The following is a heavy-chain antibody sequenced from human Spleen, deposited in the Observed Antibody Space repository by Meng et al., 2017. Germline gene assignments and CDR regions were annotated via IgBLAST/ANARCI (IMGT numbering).Heavy chain of an antibody. CDR1: GGSFSDYY. Sequence: SETLSLTCVVSGGSFSDYYWSWIRQPPGKGLEWIGEINHSGSTNYNPSLESRATISVDTSQNNLSLKLSSVTAADSAVYYCANVYSSGWKSGDYWGQGTLVTVSS. V-gene: IGHV4-34*01. CDR3: ANVYSSGWKSGDY. D-gene: IGHD6-19*01. J-gene: IGHJ4*02. CDR2: INHSGST.